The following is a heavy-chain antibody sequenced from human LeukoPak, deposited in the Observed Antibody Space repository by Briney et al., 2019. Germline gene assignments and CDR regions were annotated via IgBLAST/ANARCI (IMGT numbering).Heavy chain of an antibody. D-gene: IGHD7-27*01. CDR2: IYYSGST. Sequence: SETLSLTCTVSGGSISSSSYYWGWIRQPPGKGPEWIGSIYYSGSTYYNPSLKSRVTISVDTSKNQFSLKLSSVTAADTAVYYCATHWGLRNWFDPWGQGTLVTVSS. J-gene: IGHJ5*02. CDR1: GGSISSSSYY. CDR3: ATHWGLRNWFDP. V-gene: IGHV4-39*07.